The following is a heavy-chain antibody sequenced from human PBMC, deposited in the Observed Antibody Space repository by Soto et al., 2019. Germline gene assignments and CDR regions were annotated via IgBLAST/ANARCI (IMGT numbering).Heavy chain of an antibody. CDR3: ARPSSGSLEHSYYYAVEV. CDR1: GGTFSSHA. V-gene: IGHV1-69*12. CDR2: VIPIYGTK. J-gene: IGHJ6*02. Sequence: QVQLVQSGAEVKKPGSSVNVSCKASGGTFSSHAISWVRQAPGQGLEWMGGVIPIYGTKNYALKFQGRMSITADDSTSTAYVELNSLTSDDTAVYYCARPSSGSLEHSYYYAVEVWGQGTTVIVSS. D-gene: IGHD1-26*01.